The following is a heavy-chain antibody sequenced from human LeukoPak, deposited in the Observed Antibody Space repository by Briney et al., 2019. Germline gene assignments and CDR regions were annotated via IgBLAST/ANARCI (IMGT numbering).Heavy chain of an antibody. CDR2: ISAYNGNT. CDR3: AREGLSSVTTVVGFDP. J-gene: IGHJ5*02. CDR1: GYTFTSYG. V-gene: IGHV1-18*01. Sequence: GESLKISCKASGYTFTSYGISWVRQAPGQGLEWMGWISAYNGNTNYAQKLQGRVTMTTDTSTSTAYMELRSLRSDDTAVYYCAREGLSSVTTVVGFDPWGQGTLVTVSS. D-gene: IGHD4-23*01.